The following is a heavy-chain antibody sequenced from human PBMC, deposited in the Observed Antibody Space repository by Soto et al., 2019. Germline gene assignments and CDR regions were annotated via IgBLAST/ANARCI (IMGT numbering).Heavy chain of an antibody. CDR1: GFTFSSYA. Sequence: EVQLLESGGGLVQPGGSLRLSCAASGFTFSSYAMSWVRQAPGKGLEWVSAISGSGGSTYYADSVKGRFTISRDNSKNTLYLQMNSQRAEDTAVYYCAKSIRVVFWGSSWGQGTLVTVSS. CDR3: AKSIRVVFWGSS. CDR2: ISGSGGST. J-gene: IGHJ5*02. D-gene: IGHD3-16*01. V-gene: IGHV3-23*01.